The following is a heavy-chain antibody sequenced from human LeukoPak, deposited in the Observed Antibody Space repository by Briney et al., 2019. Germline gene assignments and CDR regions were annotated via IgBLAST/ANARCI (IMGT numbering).Heavy chain of an antibody. Sequence: PGGSLRLSCAASGFTFSSYWMSWVRQAPGKGLEWVANIKQDGSEKYYVDSVKGRFTISRDNAKNSLYLQMNSLRAEDTAVYYCAKDRRTYSGGWFADYWGQGTLVTVSS. CDR1: GFTFSSYW. CDR2: IKQDGSEK. D-gene: IGHD6-19*01. V-gene: IGHV3-7*03. CDR3: AKDRRTYSGGWFADY. J-gene: IGHJ4*02.